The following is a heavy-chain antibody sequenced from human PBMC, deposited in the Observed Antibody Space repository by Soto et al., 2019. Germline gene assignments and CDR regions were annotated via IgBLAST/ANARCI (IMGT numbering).Heavy chain of an antibody. CDR3: ATICSLQFPYVAY. V-gene: IGHV1-69*06. CDR1: VGTFSSYA. D-gene: IGHD2-2*01. CDR2: IIPIFGTA. Sequence: SLKVSCKASVGTFSSYAISWVRQAPGQGLEWMGGIIPIFGTANYAQKFQGRVTITADKSTSTAYMELSSLRSEDTAVYYCATICSLQFPYVAYSVQVDLVTV. J-gene: IGHJ4*02.